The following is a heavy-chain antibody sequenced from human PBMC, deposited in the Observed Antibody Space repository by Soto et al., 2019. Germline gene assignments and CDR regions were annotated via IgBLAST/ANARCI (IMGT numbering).Heavy chain of an antibody. CDR1: GFIFSDHN. CDR3: AKDRSNSWSFDY. CDR2: ISYDGTNK. J-gene: IGHJ4*02. V-gene: IGHV3-30*18. Sequence: GGSLRLSCAASGFIFSDHNMHWVRQAPGKGLEWVAVISYDGTNKYYADSVKGRFTISRDNSGNTLSLQMNSLGAGDTAVYYCAKDRSNSWSFDYWGQGTLVTVSS. D-gene: IGHD6-13*01.